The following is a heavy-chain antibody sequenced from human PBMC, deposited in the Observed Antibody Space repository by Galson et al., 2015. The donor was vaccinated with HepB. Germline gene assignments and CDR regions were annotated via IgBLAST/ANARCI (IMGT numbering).Heavy chain of an antibody. Sequence: SLRLSCAASGFTFSSCGMSWVRQAPGQGLEWVSAISASGGSTSYADSVKGRFTISRDNSKNTLYLHIDSLRGEDTAIYYCVRGGDGAKSVTTGFNGMDVWGQGTMVTVSS. CDR2: ISASGGST. CDR1: GFTFSSCG. V-gene: IGHV3-23*01. D-gene: IGHD4-11*01. J-gene: IGHJ6*02. CDR3: VRGGDGAKSVTTGFNGMDV.